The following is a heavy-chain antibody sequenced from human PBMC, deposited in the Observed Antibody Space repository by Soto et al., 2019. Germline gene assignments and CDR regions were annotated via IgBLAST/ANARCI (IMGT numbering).Heavy chain of an antibody. CDR1: GYTFTSYA. CDR2: INAGNGNT. J-gene: IGHJ6*02. D-gene: IGHD3-3*01. CDR3: ARSYYDFWSGRYYYGMDV. V-gene: IGHV1-3*01. Sequence: ASVKVSCKASGYTFTSYAMHWVRQAPGQRLEWMGWINAGNGNTKYSQKFQGRVTITRDTSASTAYMELSSLRSEDTAVYYCARSYYDFWSGRYYYGMDVWGQGTTVTVSS.